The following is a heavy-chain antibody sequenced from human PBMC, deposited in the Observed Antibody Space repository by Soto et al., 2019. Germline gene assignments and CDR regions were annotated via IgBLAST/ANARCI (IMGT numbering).Heavy chain of an antibody. Sequence: SETLSLRYGFDGGSISCFYWIWIRQQAGKGLEWIGRIYTSGSTNYNPSLKSRVTISVDTSKNQFSLKLSSVTAADTAVYYCARTVVVPAAVRARNWFDPWGQGTLVTGSS. J-gene: IGHJ5*02. CDR2: IYTSGST. D-gene: IGHD2-2*01. CDR3: ARTVVVPAAVRARNWFDP. V-gene: IGHV4-59*10. CDR1: GGSISCFY.